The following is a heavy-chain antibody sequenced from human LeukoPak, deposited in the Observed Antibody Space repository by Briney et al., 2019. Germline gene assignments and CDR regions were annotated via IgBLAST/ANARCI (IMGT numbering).Heavy chain of an antibody. V-gene: IGHV2-26*01. D-gene: IGHD3-22*01. CDR1: GFSLSNARMG. J-gene: IGHJ3*02. Sequence: SGPTLVNPTETLTLTCTVSGFSLSNARMGVSWMRQPPGKALEWRAHIFSNDEKSYSTSLKSRLTISKDTSKSQVVLTMTNMDPVDTATYYCARIGYYDSSGYYWDDAFDIWGQGTMVTVSS. CDR2: IFSNDEK. CDR3: ARIGYYDSSGYYWDDAFDI.